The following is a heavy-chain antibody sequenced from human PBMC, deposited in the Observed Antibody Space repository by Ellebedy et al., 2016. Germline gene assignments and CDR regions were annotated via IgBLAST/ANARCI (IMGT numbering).Heavy chain of an antibody. CDR2: ISGDGETT. Sequence: GGSLRLXXTASGLNFNTFFMSWVRQAPGKGPEWVSTISGDGETTHFADSVNGRFTMSRDIPKNTVYLQMNRLRAEDTAVYYCRQGHYANYWGQGTLVTVSS. D-gene: IGHD4-17*01. V-gene: IGHV3-23*01. CDR1: GLNFNTFF. CDR3: RQGHYANY. J-gene: IGHJ4*02.